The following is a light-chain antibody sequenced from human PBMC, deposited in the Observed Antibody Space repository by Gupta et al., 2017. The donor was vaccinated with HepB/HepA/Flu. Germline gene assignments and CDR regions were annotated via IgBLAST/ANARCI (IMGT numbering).Light chain of an antibody. CDR1: SSNIGAGYD. J-gene: IGLJ3*02. V-gene: IGLV1-40*01. CDR3: QSYDSSLSGSV. Sequence: QSVLTQPPAVSGAAGQRVTISCTGSSSNIGAGYDVHWYQQFPGTAPKLLIYGNSNRPSGVPERFSGSKSGTSASLAITGLQAEDESDYYCQSYDSSLSGSVFGGDQGDRP. CDR2: GNS.